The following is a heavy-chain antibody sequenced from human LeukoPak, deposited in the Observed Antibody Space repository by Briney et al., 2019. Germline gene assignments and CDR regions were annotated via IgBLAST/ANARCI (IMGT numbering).Heavy chain of an antibody. CDR2: INPNSGGT. CDR3: ARGSYDSSDFEYFHH. J-gene: IGHJ1*01. D-gene: IGHD3-22*01. Sequence: ASVTLSFTASGYTFTVNYMHWVRQAPGQGLEWMGWINPNSGGTNYAQKFQGRVTMTRDTSIGTAYMELNRLRSDDTAVYYCARGSYDSSDFEYFHHWGQGTLVTVSS. V-gene: IGHV1-2*02. CDR1: GYTFTVNY.